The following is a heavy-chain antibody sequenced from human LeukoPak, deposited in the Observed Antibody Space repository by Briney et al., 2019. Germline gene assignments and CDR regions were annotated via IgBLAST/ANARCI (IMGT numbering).Heavy chain of an antibody. CDR1: GGSFSSGDYY. Sequence: SQTLSLTCTVSGGSFSSGDYYWTWIRQPPGKGLEWIGYIYYSGSTYYNPSLKSRVTISVDTSKNQFSLNLSSVTAADTAVYYCARDDGTYYGGTLDYWGQGTLVTVSS. V-gene: IGHV4-30-4*01. J-gene: IGHJ4*02. CDR3: ARDDGTYYGGTLDY. D-gene: IGHD4-23*01. CDR2: IYYSGST.